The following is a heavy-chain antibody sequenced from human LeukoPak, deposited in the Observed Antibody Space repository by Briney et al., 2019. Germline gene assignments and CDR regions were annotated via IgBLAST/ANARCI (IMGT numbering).Heavy chain of an antibody. CDR2: ISSSSTI. Sequence: PGGSLRLSCTASGFIFADSSLSWVRQTPGKGLEWVSYISSSSTIYYADSVKGRFTISRDNAKNSLYLQMNSLRAEDTAVYYCARDSGYYDSSEAFDIWGQGTMVTVSS. CDR3: ARDSGYYDSSEAFDI. CDR1: GFIFADSS. V-gene: IGHV3-69-1*01. J-gene: IGHJ3*02. D-gene: IGHD3-22*01.